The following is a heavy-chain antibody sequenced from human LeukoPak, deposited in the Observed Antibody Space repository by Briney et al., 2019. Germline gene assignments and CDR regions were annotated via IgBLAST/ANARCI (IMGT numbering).Heavy chain of an antibody. V-gene: IGHV4-59*08. D-gene: IGHD5-12*01. CDR2: IYYSGST. J-gene: IGHJ4*02. CDR1: GGSIRSYY. Sequence: PSETLSLTCTVSGGSIRSYYWSWIRQPPGKGLEWIGYIYYSGSTNYNPSLKSRVAISVDTSKNQFSLKLSSVTAADTAVYYCAKTTLIDYWGQGTPVTVSS. CDR3: AKTTLIDY.